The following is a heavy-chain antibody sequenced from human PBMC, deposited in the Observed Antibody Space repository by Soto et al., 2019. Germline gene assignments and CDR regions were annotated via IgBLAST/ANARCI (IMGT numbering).Heavy chain of an antibody. Sequence: PSETLSLTCPVSGGSVSSGSYYWSWIRQPPGKGLEWIGYIYYSGSTNYNPSLKSRVTISVDTSKNQFSLKLSSVTAADTAVYYCAREPSSSWTTVDYWGQGTLVTVSS. D-gene: IGHD6-13*01. CDR2: IYYSGST. CDR1: GGSVSSGSYY. V-gene: IGHV4-61*01. J-gene: IGHJ4*02. CDR3: AREPSSSWTTVDY.